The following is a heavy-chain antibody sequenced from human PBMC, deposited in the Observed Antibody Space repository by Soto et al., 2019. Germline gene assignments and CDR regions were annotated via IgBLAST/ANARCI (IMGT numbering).Heavy chain of an antibody. Sequence: QVQLVESGGGVVQPGRSLRLSCAASGFTFSSYAMHWVRQAPGKGLEWVAVISYDGSNKYYADSVKGRFTISRDNSKNPLYLQMNSLRAADTAVYYCARGGTRCLPHDYWGQGTLVTVSS. J-gene: IGHJ4*02. D-gene: IGHD1-26*01. CDR1: GFTFSSYA. V-gene: IGHV3-30-3*01. CDR2: ISYDGSNK. CDR3: ARGGTRCLPHDY.